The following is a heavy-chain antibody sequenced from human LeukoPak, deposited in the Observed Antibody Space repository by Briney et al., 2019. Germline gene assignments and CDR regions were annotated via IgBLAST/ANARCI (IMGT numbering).Heavy chain of an antibody. CDR1: GFTFRRYD. V-gene: IGHV3-23*01. CDR3: ALYCSGGSCYSMGGAFDI. J-gene: IGHJ3*02. Sequence: PGGSLRLSCAASGFTFRRYDMSWVRQAPGKGLEWVSAISGNGDSTYYVDSVKGRFTISRDNPKNTLYLQMNSLGAEDTAVYYCALYCSGGSCYSMGGAFDIWGQGTVVTVSS. CDR2: ISGNGDST. D-gene: IGHD2-15*01.